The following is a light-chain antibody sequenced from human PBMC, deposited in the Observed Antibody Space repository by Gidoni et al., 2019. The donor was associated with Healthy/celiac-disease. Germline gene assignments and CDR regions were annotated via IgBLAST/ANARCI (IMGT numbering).Light chain of an antibody. J-gene: IGLJ2*01. Sequence: QSVLTQPPSESGTPGQGVTISCSGSSSNIGSNTVNWYQQLPGTAPKLLIYSNNQRPSGVPDRFSGSKSGTSASLAISGLQSEDEADYYCAAWDDSLNGVVFGGGTKLTVL. V-gene: IGLV1-44*01. CDR1: SSNIGSNT. CDR2: SNN. CDR3: AAWDDSLNGVV.